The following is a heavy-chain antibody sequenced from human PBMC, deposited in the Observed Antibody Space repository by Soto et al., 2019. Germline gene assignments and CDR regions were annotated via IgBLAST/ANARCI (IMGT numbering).Heavy chain of an antibody. CDR1: GFTCSRYW. Sequence: GGSLRLSCAASGFTCSRYWMSWVRQAPGKGLEWVANIKQDGSEKYYVDSVKGRFTISRDNAKNSLYLQMNSLRAEDTAVYYCARYGAQDAFDIWGQGTMVT. J-gene: IGHJ3*02. D-gene: IGHD4-17*01. CDR2: IKQDGSEK. CDR3: ARYGAQDAFDI. V-gene: IGHV3-7*01.